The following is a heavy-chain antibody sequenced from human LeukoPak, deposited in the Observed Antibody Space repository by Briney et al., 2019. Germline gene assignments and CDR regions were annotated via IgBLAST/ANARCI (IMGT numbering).Heavy chain of an antibody. J-gene: IGHJ6*03. CDR2: INSDGTTT. V-gene: IGHV3-74*01. CDR3: ASSGITVTSSYFYHLDV. Sequence: GGSLRLSCVGSGFTFSRYWMFWIRQAPGKGLVWVSRINSDGTTTNYADSVKGRFSISRDNGKNTLSLELNSLRAEDTAVYFCASSGITVTSSYFYHLDVWGKGTMVTVSS. CDR1: GFTFSRYW. D-gene: IGHD4-17*01.